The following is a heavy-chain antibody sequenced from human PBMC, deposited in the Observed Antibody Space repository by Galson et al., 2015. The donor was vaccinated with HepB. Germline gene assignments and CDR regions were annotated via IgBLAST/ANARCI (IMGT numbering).Heavy chain of an antibody. CDR2: INPNSGGT. J-gene: IGHJ3*02. CDR1: GYTFTGYY. CDR3: AREGQLRSGAFDI. D-gene: IGHD4-17*01. V-gene: IGHV1-2*04. Sequence: SVKVSCKASGYTFTGYYMHWVRQAPGQGLEWMGWINPNSGGTNYAQKFQGWVTMTRDTSISTAYMELSRLRSDDTAVYYCAREGQLRSGAFDIWGQGTMVTVSS.